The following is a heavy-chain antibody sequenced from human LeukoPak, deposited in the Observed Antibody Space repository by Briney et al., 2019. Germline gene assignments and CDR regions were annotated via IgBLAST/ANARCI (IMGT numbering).Heavy chain of an antibody. CDR2: IYYGGST. V-gene: IGHV4-59*01. Sequence: PSETLSLTCTVPGGSISSYNWSCIRQPPGMRLQWTGYIYYGGSTHYNPSHKSRVTISVDSSKNQLSRKLSSVTAADTAVYYCAREVGATRSLYYYYYMDVWGKGTTVTVAS. CDR3: AREVGATRSLYYYYYMDV. D-gene: IGHD1-26*01. J-gene: IGHJ6*03. CDR1: GGSISSYN.